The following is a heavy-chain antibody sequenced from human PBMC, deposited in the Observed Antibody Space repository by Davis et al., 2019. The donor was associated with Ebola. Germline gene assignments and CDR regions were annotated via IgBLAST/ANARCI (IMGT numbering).Heavy chain of an antibody. V-gene: IGHV4-59*08. CDR3: ARRDYHTSLDY. Sequence: SEILSLTCTVSGGSVSGYYWSWIRQPPGKGLDWIGYIHYSGSTNNNPSLKSRVTISLDTSKNQISLKLSSVTAADTAVYYCARRDYHTSLDYWGQGTLVIVSS. J-gene: IGHJ4*02. CDR2: IHYSGST. D-gene: IGHD4-17*01. CDR1: GGSVSGYY.